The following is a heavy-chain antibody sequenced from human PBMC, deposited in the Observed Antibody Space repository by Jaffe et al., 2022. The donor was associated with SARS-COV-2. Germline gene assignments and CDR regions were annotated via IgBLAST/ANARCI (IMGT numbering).Heavy chain of an antibody. CDR2: ISWNSGSI. CDR1: GFTFDDYA. CDR3: AKDNGGSSSNFDY. D-gene: IGHD6-13*01. Sequence: EVQLVESGGGLVQPGRSLRLSCAASGFTFDDYAMHWVRQAPGKGLEWVSGISWNSGSIGYADSVKGRFTISRDNAKNSLYLQMNSLRAEDTALYYCAKDNGGSSSNFDYWGQGTLVTVSS. J-gene: IGHJ4*02. V-gene: IGHV3-9*01.